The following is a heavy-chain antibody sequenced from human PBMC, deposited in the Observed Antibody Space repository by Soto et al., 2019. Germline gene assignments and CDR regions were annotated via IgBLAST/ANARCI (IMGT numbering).Heavy chain of an antibody. V-gene: IGHV1-2*04. CDR3: ARDGAVAGPDYYYYYYMDV. CDR2: INPNSCGT. J-gene: IGHJ6*03. Sequence: GASVKVSYKASGYTFTGYYMHWVRQAPGQGLEWMGWINPNSCGTNYAQKFQGWVTMTRDTSISTAYMELSRLRSDDTAVYYCARDGAVAGPDYYYYYYMDVWGKGTTVTVSS. D-gene: IGHD6-19*01. CDR1: GYTFTGYY.